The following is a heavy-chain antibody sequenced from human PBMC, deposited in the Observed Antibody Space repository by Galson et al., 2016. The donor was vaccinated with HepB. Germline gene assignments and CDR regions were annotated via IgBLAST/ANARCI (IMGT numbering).Heavy chain of an antibody. CDR2: ISSFNAI. D-gene: IGHD6-19*01. Sequence: SLRLSCAASGFTFSDYYLSWVRLAPGLGLEWISSISSFNAIYYGDSVKGRFTISRDNAENSLFLHMNSLRPEDTAVYYCARPLVPGSFYSAFDVWGEGTAGIVSS. CDR1: GFTFSDYY. J-gene: IGHJ6*01. CDR3: ARPLVPGSFYSAFDV. V-gene: IGHV3-69-1*02.